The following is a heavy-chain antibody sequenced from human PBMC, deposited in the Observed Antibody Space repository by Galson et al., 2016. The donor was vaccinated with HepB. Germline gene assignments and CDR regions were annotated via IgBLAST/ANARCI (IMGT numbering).Heavy chain of an antibody. CDR2: LSYSGSA. J-gene: IGHJ3*02. CDR1: GGSVTASPYY. CDR3: ARLFASGRKYDAFDI. Sequence: SETLSLTCTVSGGSVTASPYYHARIRQPPGKGLEWIGTLSYSGSAYYNPSLKSHFTISMGASRNQFSLQLTSVTAADTAVYYCARLFASGRKYDAFDIWDQGTVVTVSS. D-gene: IGHD3-10*01. V-gene: IGHV4-39*01.